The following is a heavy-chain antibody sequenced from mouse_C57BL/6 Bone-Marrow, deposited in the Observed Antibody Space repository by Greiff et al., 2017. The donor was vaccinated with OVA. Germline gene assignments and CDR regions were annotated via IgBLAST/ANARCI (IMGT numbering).Heavy chain of an antibody. CDR3: TDGYDGGFDY. CDR2: IDPETGGT. V-gene: IGHV1-15*01. J-gene: IGHJ2*01. D-gene: IGHD2-2*01. CDR1: GYTFTDYE. Sequence: VQLQQSGAELVRPGASVTLSCKASGYTFTDYEMHWVKQTPVHGLEWIGAIDPETGGTAYNQKFKGKAILTADKSSSTAYMELRSLTSEDSAVYYCTDGYDGGFDYWGQGTTLTVSS.